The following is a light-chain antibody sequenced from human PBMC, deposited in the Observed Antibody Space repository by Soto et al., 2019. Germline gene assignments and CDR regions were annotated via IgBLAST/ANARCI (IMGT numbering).Light chain of an antibody. V-gene: IGKV3-15*01. CDR3: QQYNNWPPEGT. Sequence: EIVMTQSPATLSVSPGERATLSCRASQSVSSNLAWYQQKPGQAPRLLIYGASTRATGIPARFSGSGSGTEFTLTISSPQSEDFAVYYCQQYNNWPPEGTFGQGTKVEIK. CDR2: GAS. CDR1: QSVSSN. J-gene: IGKJ1*01.